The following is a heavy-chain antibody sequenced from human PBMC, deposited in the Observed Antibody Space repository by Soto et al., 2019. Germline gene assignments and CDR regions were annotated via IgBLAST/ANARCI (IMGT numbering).Heavy chain of an antibody. V-gene: IGHV1-2*02. Sequence: VSVKVSCKASGYTFTGAYIHWVRQAPGQGLEWMGFSNPNSGGTEFAQKFQGRVTVTRDTSITTVYMEMNRLRSDDTGVYYCARDFTTLSYGVDXWGQGTAVTVS. J-gene: IGHJ6*02. CDR2: SNPNSGGT. CDR3: ARDFTTLSYGVDX. CDR1: GYTFTGAY. D-gene: IGHD3-10*01.